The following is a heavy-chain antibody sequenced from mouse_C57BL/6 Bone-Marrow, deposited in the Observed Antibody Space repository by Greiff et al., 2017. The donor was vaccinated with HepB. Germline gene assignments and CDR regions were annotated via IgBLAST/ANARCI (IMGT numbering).Heavy chain of an antibody. CDR3: ARRGAYYDYDKGYFDY. CDR2: ISSGGSYT. Sequence: EVQLVESGGDLVKPGGSLKLSCAASGFTFSSYGMSWVRQTPDKRLEWVATISSGGSYTYYPDSVKGRFTISRDNAKNTLYLQMSSLKSEDTAMYYCARRGAYYDYDKGYFDYWGQGTTLTVSS. V-gene: IGHV5-6*01. D-gene: IGHD2-4*01. J-gene: IGHJ2*01. CDR1: GFTFSSYG.